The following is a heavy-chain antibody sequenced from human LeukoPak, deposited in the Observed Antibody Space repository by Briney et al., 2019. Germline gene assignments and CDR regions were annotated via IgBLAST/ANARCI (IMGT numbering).Heavy chain of an antibody. J-gene: IGHJ6*02. CDR1: GGTFSSYA. CDR2: IIPIFGTA. D-gene: IGHD3-22*01. Sequence: GASVKVSCKASGGTFSSYAISWVRQAPGQGLEWMGGIIPIFGTANYAQKFQGRVTITADESTSTAYMELSSLRSEDTAVYYCAISIVVIEHYYYYGMDVWGQGTTVTVSS. V-gene: IGHV1-69*13. CDR3: AISIVVIEHYYYYGMDV.